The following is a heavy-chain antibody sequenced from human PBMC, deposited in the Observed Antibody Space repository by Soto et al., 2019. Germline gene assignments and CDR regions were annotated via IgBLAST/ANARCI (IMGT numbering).Heavy chain of an antibody. D-gene: IGHD4-17*01. Sequence: SETLSLTCTVSGGSISSYYWSWIRQPPGKGLEWIGYIYYSGSTNYNPSLKSRVTISVDTSKNQFSLKLSSVTAADTAVYYCARDLGTDDYGDYGSYFDYWGQGTLVTVSS. CDR2: IYYSGST. CDR1: GGSISSYY. CDR3: ARDLGTDDYGDYGSYFDY. V-gene: IGHV4-59*01. J-gene: IGHJ4*02.